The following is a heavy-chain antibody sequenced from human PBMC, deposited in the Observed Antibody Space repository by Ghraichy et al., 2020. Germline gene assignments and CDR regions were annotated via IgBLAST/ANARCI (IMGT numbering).Heavy chain of an antibody. CDR1: GGSISSYY. V-gene: IGHV4-59*08. CDR3: ARQRVRDDILTGYYPIDGMDV. D-gene: IGHD3-9*01. CDR2: IYYSGST. Sequence: SETLSLTCTVSGGSISSYYWSWIRQPPGKGLEWIGYIYYSGSTNYNPSLKSRVTISVDTSKNQFSLKLSSVTAADTAVYYCARQRVRDDILTGYYPIDGMDVWGQGTTVTVSS. J-gene: IGHJ6*02.